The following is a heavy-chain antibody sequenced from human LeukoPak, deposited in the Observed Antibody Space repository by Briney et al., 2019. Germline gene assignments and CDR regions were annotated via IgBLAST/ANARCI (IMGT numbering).Heavy chain of an antibody. D-gene: IGHD3-9*01. J-gene: IGHJ4*02. Sequence: ASVKVSCKASGYTFTGYYMHWVRQAPGQGLEWMGWVNPNSGGTNYAQKFQGRVTMTRDTSISTAYMELSRLRSYDTAVYYCARGRTELQYFDWFRQDYWGQGTLVTVSS. V-gene: IGHV1-2*02. CDR1: GYTFTGYY. CDR2: VNPNSGGT. CDR3: ARGRTELQYFDWFRQDY.